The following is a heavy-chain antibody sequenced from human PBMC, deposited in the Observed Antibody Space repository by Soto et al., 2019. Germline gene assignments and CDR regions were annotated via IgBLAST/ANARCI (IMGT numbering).Heavy chain of an antibody. CDR1: GGSIITYY. V-gene: IGHV4-4*07. CDR3: ARGGDSSGYWNYFDY. CDR2: IYTSGST. Sequence: SWTLSVTCTVPGGSIITYYWSWIRRPAGKGLEWIGRIYTSGSTNYNPPLKSRVTMSVDTSKNQFSLQLSSVTAADTAVYYCARGGDSSGYWNYFDYWGQGTLVTVSS. D-gene: IGHD3-22*01. J-gene: IGHJ4*02.